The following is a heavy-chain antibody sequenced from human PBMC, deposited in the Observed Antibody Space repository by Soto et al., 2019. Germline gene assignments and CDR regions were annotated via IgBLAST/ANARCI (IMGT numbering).Heavy chain of an antibody. CDR2: TYYKSKWYN. CDR1: GDSVSSNSAA. V-gene: IGHV6-1*01. J-gene: IGHJ5*02. Sequence: SQTLSLTCVISGDSVSSNSAAWNWIRQSPSRGLERLGRTYYKSKWYNDYAVSVKSRITINPDTSKNRFSLQLNSVSPEDTAVYYCTWEVDHGPNWSHLPCQGTLVTVSS. D-gene: IGHD2-2*01. CDR3: TWEVDHGPNWSHL.